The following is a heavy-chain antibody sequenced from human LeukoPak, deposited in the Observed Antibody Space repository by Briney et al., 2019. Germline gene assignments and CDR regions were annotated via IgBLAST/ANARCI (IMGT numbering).Heavy chain of an antibody. Sequence: PSQILSLTCAVSGGSISSGGYSWSWIRQPPGKGLEWIGYIYHSGSTYYNPSLKSRVTISVDTSKNQFSLKLSSVTAADTAVYYCARAPTQTTVTPIDYWGQGTLVTVSS. V-gene: IGHV4-30-2*01. CDR2: IYHSGST. CDR1: GGSISSGGYS. J-gene: IGHJ4*02. CDR3: ARAPTQTTVTPIDY. D-gene: IGHD4-17*01.